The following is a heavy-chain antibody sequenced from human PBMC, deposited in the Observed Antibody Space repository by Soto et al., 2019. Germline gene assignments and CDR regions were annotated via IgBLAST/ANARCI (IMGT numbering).Heavy chain of an antibody. V-gene: IGHV5-51*01. CDR1: GNNFAGYW. Sequence: EESLKTSCNGPGNNFAGYWIAWVRQMPGKGLELMGIIYPSDSDTRYRPSFQGQVTISADKSISSAYLQWSSLRASDTAMYYCARGGVSTRTFDYWGQGTPVTVSS. D-gene: IGHD3-3*01. CDR3: ARGGVSTRTFDY. J-gene: IGHJ4*02. CDR2: IYPSDSDT.